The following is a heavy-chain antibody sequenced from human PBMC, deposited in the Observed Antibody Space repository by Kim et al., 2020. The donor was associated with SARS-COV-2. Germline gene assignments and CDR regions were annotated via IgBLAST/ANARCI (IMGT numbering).Heavy chain of an antibody. CDR1: GGSFSGYY. D-gene: IGHD3-22*01. Sequence: SETLSLTCAVYGGSFSGYYWSWIRQPPGKGLEWIGEINHSGSTNYNPSLKSRVTISVDTSKNQFSLQLSSVTAADTAVYYCARDGYYDSSGYFAFDIWGQGTMVTVSS. CDR2: INHSGST. J-gene: IGHJ3*02. CDR3: ARDGYYDSSGYFAFDI. V-gene: IGHV4-34*01.